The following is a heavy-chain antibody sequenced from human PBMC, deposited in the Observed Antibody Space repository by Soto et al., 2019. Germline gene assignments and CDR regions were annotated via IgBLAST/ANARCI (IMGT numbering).Heavy chain of an antibody. CDR3: AREATYYDFWSGYNDPHKFDY. CDR1: GFTCGGYG. J-gene: IGHJ4*02. V-gene: IGHV3-21*01. D-gene: IGHD3-3*01. Sequence: GGSDRVSSGAAGFTCGGYGMNWVRQKPGKGLEWVSSISSSSSYIYYADSVKGRFTISRDNAKNSLYLQMNSLRAEDTAVYYCAREATYYDFWSGYNDPHKFDYWGQGTLVTVSS. CDR2: ISSSSSYI.